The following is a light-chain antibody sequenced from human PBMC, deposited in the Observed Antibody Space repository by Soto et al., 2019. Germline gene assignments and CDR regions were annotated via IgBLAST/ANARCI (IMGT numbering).Light chain of an antibody. Sequence: DIQMTQSPSSLSASVGDRVTITCRASQTITTYLNWYQQKPGKAPKLLISVASSLQSVVPSRFSGSGSGTDFTLTIYNLQPEDFATYFCQQSDSPPYTFGQGTKLEIK. J-gene: IGKJ2*01. CDR2: VAS. CDR1: QTITTY. CDR3: QQSDSPPYT. V-gene: IGKV1-39*01.